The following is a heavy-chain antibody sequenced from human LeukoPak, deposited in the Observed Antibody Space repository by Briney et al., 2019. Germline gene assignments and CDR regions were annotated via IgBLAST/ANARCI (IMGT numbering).Heavy chain of an antibody. D-gene: IGHD6-19*01. J-gene: IGHJ4*02. CDR3: AVSGAVAAISPPGPVHDESMPN. Sequence: GRSLRLSCAASGFTFSSYAMHWVRQAPGKGLEWVAVISYDGSNKYYADSVKGRFTISRDNSKNTLYLQMNSLRAEDTAVYYCAVSGAVAAISPPGPVHDESMPNWGQGTLVTVSS. CDR1: GFTFSSYA. V-gene: IGHV3-30*04. CDR2: ISYDGSNK.